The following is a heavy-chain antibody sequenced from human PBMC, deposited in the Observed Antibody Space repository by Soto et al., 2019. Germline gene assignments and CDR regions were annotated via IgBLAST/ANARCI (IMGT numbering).Heavy chain of an antibody. D-gene: IGHD3-3*01. V-gene: IGHV3-23*01. J-gene: IGHJ5*02. Sequence: LRLSCAASGFTFSSYAMSWVRQAPGKGLEWVSAISGSGGSTYYADSVKGRFTISRDNSKNTLYLQMNSLRAEDTAVYYCAKTPGDYYDFWSGPPNWFDPWGQGTLVTVSS. CDR2: ISGSGGST. CDR1: GFTFSSYA. CDR3: AKTPGDYYDFWSGPPNWFDP.